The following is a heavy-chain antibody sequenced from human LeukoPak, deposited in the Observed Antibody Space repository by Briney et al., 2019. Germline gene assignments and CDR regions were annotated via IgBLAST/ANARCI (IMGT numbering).Heavy chain of an antibody. D-gene: IGHD3-10*01. Sequence: ASVKVSCKASGYTFTSYGISWVRQAPGQGLEWMGWISAYNGNTNYAQKFQGRVTMTTDTSTSTAYMELRSLRSDDTAVYYCARAMGYYYSSTSYINSYFNYWGQGTLVTVSS. V-gene: IGHV1-18*01. J-gene: IGHJ4*02. CDR1: GYTFTSYG. CDR3: ARAMGYYYSSTSYINSYFNY. CDR2: ISAYNGNT.